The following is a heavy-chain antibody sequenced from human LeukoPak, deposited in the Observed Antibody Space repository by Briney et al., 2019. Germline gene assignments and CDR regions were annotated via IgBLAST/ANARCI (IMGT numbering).Heavy chain of an antibody. CDR2: IRYDGSNK. J-gene: IGHJ5*02. Sequence: PGGSLRLSCAASGFTFSSYGMHWVRQAPGKGLEWVAFIRYDGSNKYYADSVKGRFTISRDNSKNTLYLQMNSLRAEDTAVYYCAKEAEGGPLYSPWNWFDPWGRGTLVTVSS. CDR1: GFTFSSYG. D-gene: IGHD4-11*01. CDR3: AKEAEGGPLYSPWNWFDP. V-gene: IGHV3-30*02.